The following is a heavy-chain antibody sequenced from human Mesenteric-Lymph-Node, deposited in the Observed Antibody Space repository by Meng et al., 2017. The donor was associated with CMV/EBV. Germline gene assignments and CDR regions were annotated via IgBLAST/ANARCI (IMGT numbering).Heavy chain of an antibody. V-gene: IGHV3-7*01. CDR3: AREGSGWYIGFFQQ. CDR2: INEDGSQK. J-gene: IGHJ1*01. D-gene: IGHD6-19*01. Sequence: ESLKISCAGSGFTSSNYWMSWVRQAPGKGLEWVADINEDGSQKYYVDSVKGRFTISRDNAKNALYLQMNALRAEDTAVYYCAREGSGWYIGFFQQWGQGTLVTVSS. CDR1: GFTSSNYW.